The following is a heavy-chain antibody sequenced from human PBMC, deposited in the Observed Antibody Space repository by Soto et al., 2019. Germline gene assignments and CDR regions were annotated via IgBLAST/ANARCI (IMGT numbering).Heavy chain of an antibody. CDR3: ARAAGDAGCYFDY. D-gene: IGHD6-13*01. Sequence: PGGSLRLSCAASGFTFSSYGMHWVRQAPGKGLEWVAVIWYDGSNKYYADSVKGRFTISRDNSKNMLYLQMNSLRAEDTAVYYCARAAGDAGCYFDYWGQGTLVTVSS. J-gene: IGHJ4*02. CDR2: IWYDGSNK. CDR1: GFTFSSYG. V-gene: IGHV3-33*01.